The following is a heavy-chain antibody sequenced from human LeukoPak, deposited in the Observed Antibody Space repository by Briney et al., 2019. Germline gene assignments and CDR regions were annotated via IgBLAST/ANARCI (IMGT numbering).Heavy chain of an antibody. CDR1: GGSISSSSYY. Sequence: PSETLSLTCTVSGGSISSSSYYWGWIRQPPGKGLEWIGSIYYSGSTYYNPSLKSRVTISVDTSKNQFSLKLSSVTAADTAVYYCARGSYYYGSGSPNWFDPWGQGTLVTASS. D-gene: IGHD3-10*01. CDR3: ARGSYYYGSGSPNWFDP. V-gene: IGHV4-39*01. J-gene: IGHJ5*02. CDR2: IYYSGST.